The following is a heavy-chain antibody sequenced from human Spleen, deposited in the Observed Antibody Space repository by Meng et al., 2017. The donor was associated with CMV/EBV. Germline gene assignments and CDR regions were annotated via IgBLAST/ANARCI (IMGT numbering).Heavy chain of an antibody. CDR1: FSSYA. D-gene: IGHD3-3*01. Sequence: FSSYAISWVRQAPGQGLEWMGGIIPIFGTANYAQKFQGRVTITTDESTSTAYMELSSLRSEDTAVYYCARGSGGGSGYVRALNNWFDPWGQGTLVTVSS. CDR3: ARGSGGGSGYVRALNNWFDP. CDR2: IIPIFGTA. J-gene: IGHJ5*02. V-gene: IGHV1-69*05.